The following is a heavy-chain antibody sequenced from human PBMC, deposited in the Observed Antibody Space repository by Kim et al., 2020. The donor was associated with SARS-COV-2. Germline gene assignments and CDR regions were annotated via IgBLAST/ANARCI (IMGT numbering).Heavy chain of an antibody. D-gene: IGHD5-18*01. CDR1: GGSISSGGYY. Sequence: SETLSLTCTVSGGSISSGGYYWSWIRQHPGKGLEWIGYIYYSGSTYYNPSLKSRVTISVDTSKNQFSLKLSSVTAADTAVYYCARDWGRGDTAMEMGSWFDPWGQGTLVTVSS. J-gene: IGHJ5*02. CDR2: IYYSGST. CDR3: ARDWGRGDTAMEMGSWFDP. V-gene: IGHV4-31*03.